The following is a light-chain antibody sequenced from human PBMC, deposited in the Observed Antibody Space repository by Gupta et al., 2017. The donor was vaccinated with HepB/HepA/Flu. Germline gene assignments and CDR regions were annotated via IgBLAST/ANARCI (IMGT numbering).Light chain of an antibody. CDR1: SDDIGSYNR. Sequence: QSALTQPPSVSGSPGQSVTISCTGTSDDIGSYNRVSWYQQSPGTTPKLLIYEVTNRPSGVPDRISASKSGNTASLTISGLQVEDEGDYYCTSHTTANTWVFGGGTKVTVL. J-gene: IGLJ2*01. V-gene: IGLV2-18*02. CDR2: EVT. CDR3: TSHTTANTWV.